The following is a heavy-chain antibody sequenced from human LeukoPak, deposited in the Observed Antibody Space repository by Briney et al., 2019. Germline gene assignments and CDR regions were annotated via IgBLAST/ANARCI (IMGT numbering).Heavy chain of an antibody. CDR1: GFTFSSYA. Sequence: PGGSLRLSCAASGFTFSSYAMHWVRQAPGKVLEWVAHISYDGSNRYYADSVKGRFTISRDNAKNSLYLQMNSLRAEDTAVYYCAELGITMIGGVWGKGTTVTISS. V-gene: IGHV3-30*04. J-gene: IGHJ6*04. CDR3: AELGITMIGGV. CDR2: ISYDGSNR. D-gene: IGHD3-10*02.